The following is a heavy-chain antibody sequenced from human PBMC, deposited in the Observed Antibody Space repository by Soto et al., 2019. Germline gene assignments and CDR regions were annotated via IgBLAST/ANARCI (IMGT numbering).Heavy chain of an antibody. Sequence: EVQLLESGGGLVQPGGSLRLSCAASGFTFSSYAMNWVRQAPGKGLEWVSVISGSGGSTYYADSVKGRFTISRDNSKNTLYMRMSSLRAEDTALYYCAKDYDFWNAKYFHHWGQGTLVTVSS. CDR3: AKDYDFWNAKYFHH. CDR1: GFTFSSYA. V-gene: IGHV3-23*01. CDR2: ISGSGGST. D-gene: IGHD3-3*01. J-gene: IGHJ1*01.